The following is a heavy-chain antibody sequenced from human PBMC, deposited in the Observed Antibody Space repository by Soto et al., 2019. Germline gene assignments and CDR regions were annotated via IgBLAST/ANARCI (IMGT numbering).Heavy chain of an antibody. Sequence: PGGSLRLSCAASGFTFSSYAMIWVRQAPGKGLEWVSSISDSGAGTYYADSAKGRFTISRDNSKNTLNLQMNSLRAEDTAIYYCAKDRGPIAAAVDYWGHGTLVTVSS. CDR2: ISDSGAGT. CDR3: AKDRGPIAAAVDY. CDR1: GFTFSSYA. V-gene: IGHV3-23*01. J-gene: IGHJ4*01. D-gene: IGHD6-13*01.